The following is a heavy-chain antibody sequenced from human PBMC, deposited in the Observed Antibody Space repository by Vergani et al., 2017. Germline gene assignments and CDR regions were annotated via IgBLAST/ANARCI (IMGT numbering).Heavy chain of an antibody. J-gene: IGHJ4*02. V-gene: IGHV3-21*01. Sequence: EVQLVESGGGLVKPGGSLRLSCAASGFTFSTYNMNWVRQAPGKGLEWVSSISSSSNYIYYADSVKGRFTISRDNAKNSLYLQMNSLRAEDTAVYYCARGSSGWNPFDYWGQGTLVTVSS. CDR1: GFTFSTYN. CDR2: ISSSSNYI. D-gene: IGHD6-19*01. CDR3: ARGSSGWNPFDY.